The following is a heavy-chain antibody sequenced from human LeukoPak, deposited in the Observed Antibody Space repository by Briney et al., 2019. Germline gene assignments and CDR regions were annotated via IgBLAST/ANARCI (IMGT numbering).Heavy chain of an antibody. J-gene: IGHJ4*02. CDR3: ARGFDYGAVY. V-gene: IGHV4-59*01. CDR2: IYYSGST. CDR1: GGSISSYY. D-gene: IGHD4-17*01. Sequence: SETLSLTCTVSGGSISSYYWSWIRQPLGKGLEWIGYIYYSGSTNYNPSLKSRVTISVDTSKNQFSLKLSSVTAADTAVYYCARGFDYGAVYWGQGTLVTVSS.